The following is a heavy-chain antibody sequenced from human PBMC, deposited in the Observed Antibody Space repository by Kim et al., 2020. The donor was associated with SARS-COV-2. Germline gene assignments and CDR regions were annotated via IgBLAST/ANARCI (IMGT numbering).Heavy chain of an antibody. CDR3: ARARFGGFAGVF. Sequence: GGSLRLSCAASGFPFSTYGMYWVRQAPGKGLEWLSDIRYNGSAKDYVDSVKGRFTVSRDNAKNSLYLHMTSLRAEDTAVYFCARARFGGFAGVFWG. CDR2: IRYNGSAK. V-gene: IGHV3-7*05. CDR1: GFPFSTYG. J-gene: IGHJ6*03. D-gene: IGHD3-16*01.